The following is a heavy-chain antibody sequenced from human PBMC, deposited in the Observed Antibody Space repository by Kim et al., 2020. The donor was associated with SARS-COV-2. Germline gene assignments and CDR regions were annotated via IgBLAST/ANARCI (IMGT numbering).Heavy chain of an antibody. CDR1: GFTFTSSA. Sequence: SVKVSCKASGFTFTSSAMQWVRQARGQRLEWIGWIVVGSGNTNYAQKFQERVTITRDMSTSTAYMELSSLRSEDTAVYYCAAPGDYAHLGSAHYYGMDVWGQGTTVTVSS. CDR3: AAPGDYAHLGSAHYYGMDV. J-gene: IGHJ6*02. V-gene: IGHV1-58*02. D-gene: IGHD4-17*01. CDR2: IVVGSGNT.